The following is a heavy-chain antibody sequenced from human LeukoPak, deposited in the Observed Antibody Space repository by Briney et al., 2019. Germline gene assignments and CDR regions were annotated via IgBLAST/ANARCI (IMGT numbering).Heavy chain of an antibody. CDR1: GFNFNTYG. V-gene: IGHV3-33*01. D-gene: IGHD2-8*01. CDR3: AGEVVRDVSGVDYTWLDP. CDR2: IWHDGSDE. Sequence: PGRSLRLSCAASGFNFNTYGMHWVRQTPGKGLEWVAVIWHDGSDEYYADSVKGRFTISRDNFKSLVYLQMDSLRDEDTAVYYCAGEVVRDVSGVDYTWLDPWGQGTLVFVS. J-gene: IGHJ5*02.